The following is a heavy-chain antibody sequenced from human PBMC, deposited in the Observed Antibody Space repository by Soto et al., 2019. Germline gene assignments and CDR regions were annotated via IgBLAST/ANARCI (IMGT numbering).Heavy chain of an antibody. CDR3: ARDPSSVGNAFDI. Sequence: SETLSLTCTVSGGSISICRYYWSWMRQHPGKGLEWIGYIYYSGSTYYNPSLKSRVTISVDTSKNQFSLTLTSVTAADTAVYYGARDPSSVGNAFDIWGQGTMVTV. CDR1: GGSISICRYY. D-gene: IGHD1-26*01. J-gene: IGHJ3*02. V-gene: IGHV4-31*03. CDR2: IYYSGST.